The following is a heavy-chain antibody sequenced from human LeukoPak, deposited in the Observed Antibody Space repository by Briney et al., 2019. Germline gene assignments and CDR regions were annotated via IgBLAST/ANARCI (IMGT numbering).Heavy chain of an antibody. CDR3: ARDPPDEKTANAMDV. Sequence: SETLSLTCAVSSGSIIGYYWSWMQQPAGKATQWIGRIYATGITTYNPSLKTRVTMSVDTSKNQFSLEVSSVTAADTAVYYCARDPPDEKTANAMDVWGQGTAVTVSS. CDR2: IYATGIT. V-gene: IGHV4-4*07. CDR1: SGSIIGYY. J-gene: IGHJ6*02.